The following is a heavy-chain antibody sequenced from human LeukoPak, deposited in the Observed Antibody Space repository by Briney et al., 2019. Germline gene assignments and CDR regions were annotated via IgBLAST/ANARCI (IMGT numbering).Heavy chain of an antibody. CDR1: GYTFTGYY. V-gene: IGHV1-2*02. D-gene: IGHD2-2*01. CDR2: INPNSGGT. J-gene: IGHJ5*02. Sequence: ASVKVSCKASGYTFTGYYMHWVRQAPGQGLEWMGWINPNSGGTNYAQKFQGRVTMTRDTSISTAYMELSGLRSDDTAVYYCAREAVVPAAISEWLDPWGQGTLVTVSS. CDR3: AREAVVPAAISEWLDP.